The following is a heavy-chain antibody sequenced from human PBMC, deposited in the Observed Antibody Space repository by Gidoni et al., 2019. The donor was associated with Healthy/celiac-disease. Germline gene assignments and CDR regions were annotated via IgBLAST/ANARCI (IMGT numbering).Heavy chain of an antibody. J-gene: IGHJ6*02. V-gene: IGHV5-51*01. D-gene: IGHD3-3*01. Sequence: EVQLVQSGAEVKKPGESLKISCKGSGYSFTSYWIGWVRQMPGKGLEWMGIIYPGDSDTRYSPSFQGQVTISADKSISTAYLQWSSLKASDTAMYYCARSRFLEWSQYYYYYGMDVWSQGTTVTVSS. CDR3: ARSRFLEWSQYYYYYGMDV. CDR1: GYSFTSYW. CDR2: IYPGDSDT.